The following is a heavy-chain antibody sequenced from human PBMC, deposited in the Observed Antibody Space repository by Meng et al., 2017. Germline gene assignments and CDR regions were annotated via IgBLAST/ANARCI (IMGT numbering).Heavy chain of an antibody. V-gene: IGHV3-13*01. CDR2: IGTAGDT. D-gene: IGHD6-13*01. J-gene: IGHJ4*02. CDR1: GFTFSSYD. CDR3: AKDRRYSSSPGYDY. Sequence: GGSLRLSCAASGFTFSSYDMHWVRQATGKGLEWVSAIGTAGDTYYADSVKGRFTISRDNSKNTLYLQMNSLRAEDTAVYYCAKDRRYSSSPGYDYWGQGTLVTVSS.